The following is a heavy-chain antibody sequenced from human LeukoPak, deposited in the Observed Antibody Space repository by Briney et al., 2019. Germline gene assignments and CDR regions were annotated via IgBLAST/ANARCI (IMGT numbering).Heavy chain of an antibody. CDR3: AADGGKDVFDY. V-gene: IGHV3-11*04. Sequence: LSLTCTVSGGSVSSTNYYWGWIRQPPGKGLEWVSSISSSSSYIYYADSVKGRFTISRDNTKNSVYLQMNSLRVDDTAVYYCAADGGKDVFDYWGQGTLVTVSS. J-gene: IGHJ4*02. CDR2: ISSSSSYI. D-gene: IGHD5-24*01. CDR1: GGSVSSTN.